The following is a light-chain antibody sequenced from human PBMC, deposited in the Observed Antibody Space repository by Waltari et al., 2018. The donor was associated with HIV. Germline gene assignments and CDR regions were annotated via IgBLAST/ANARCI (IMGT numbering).Light chain of an antibody. CDR2: EVL. CDR3: SSHAATYTYV. Sequence: QSALTQPPSVSGSPGQSVTISCTGTASDIGYFNDVSWYQQYPANDPKVIIYEVLNRPSGVPVRFPASKSGNTASLTISGLQAEDEADYYCSSHAATYTYVFGSGTTFTVL. CDR1: ASDIGYFND. V-gene: IGLV2-11*01. J-gene: IGLJ1*01.